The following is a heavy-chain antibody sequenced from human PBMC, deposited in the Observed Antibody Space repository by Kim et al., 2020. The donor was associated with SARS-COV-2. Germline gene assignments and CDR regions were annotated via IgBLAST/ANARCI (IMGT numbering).Heavy chain of an antibody. V-gene: IGHV1-2*02. Sequence: ASVKVSCKASGYTFTGYYMHWVRQAPGQGLEWMGWINPNSGGTNYAQKFQGRVTMTRDTSISTAYMELSRLRSDDTAVYYCASLQYCSSTSCPRGDPWGEGALVTVSS. D-gene: IGHD2-2*01. CDR1: GYTFTGYY. J-gene: IGHJ5*02. CDR3: ASLQYCSSTSCPRGDP. CDR2: INPNSGGT.